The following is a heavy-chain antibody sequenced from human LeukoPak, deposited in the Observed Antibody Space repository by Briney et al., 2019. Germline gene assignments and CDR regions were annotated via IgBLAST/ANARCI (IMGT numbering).Heavy chain of an antibody. CDR1: GGSISSGGYY. CDR2: IYYSGST. CDR3: PRPFRGGAAAGPYYYYYGMDV. V-gene: IGHV4-31*03. J-gene: IGHJ6*02. D-gene: IGHD6-13*01. Sequence: SQTLSLTCTVSGGSISSGGYYWSWIRQHPGKGLEWIGYIYYSGSTYYNPSLKSRVTISVDTSKNQFSLKLSSVTAADTAVYYSPRPFRGGAAAGPYYYYYGMDVWGQGTTVTVSS.